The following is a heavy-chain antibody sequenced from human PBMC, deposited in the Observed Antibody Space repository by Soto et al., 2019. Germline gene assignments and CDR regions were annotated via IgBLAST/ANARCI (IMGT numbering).Heavy chain of an antibody. Sequence: SETLSLTCAVYGGTFSGYYWSWIRQPPGKGLEWIGEINHSGSTNYNPSLKSRVTISVDTSKNQFSLKLSSVTAADTAVYYCASQYSGSYPDAFDIWGQGTMVTVSS. CDR3: ASQYSGSYPDAFDI. V-gene: IGHV4-34*01. J-gene: IGHJ3*02. CDR2: INHSGST. D-gene: IGHD1-26*01. CDR1: GGTFSGYY.